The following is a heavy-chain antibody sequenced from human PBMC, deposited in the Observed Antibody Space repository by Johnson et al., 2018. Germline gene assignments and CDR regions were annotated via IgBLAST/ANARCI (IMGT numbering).Heavy chain of an antibody. CDR3: ARDASRDYPDAFDI. D-gene: IGHD4-11*01. CDR1: GFTFSTYG. V-gene: IGHV3-30*03. J-gene: IGHJ3*02. Sequence: QVQLVQSGGGVVQPGRSLRLSCAASGFTFSTYGMHWVRQAPGKGLEGVAIISYDGSSKNYADSVTGRFTISRDNSKNTLYLQMTSLRAEDTAVYYCARDASRDYPDAFDIWGQGTMVTVSS. CDR2: ISYDGSSK.